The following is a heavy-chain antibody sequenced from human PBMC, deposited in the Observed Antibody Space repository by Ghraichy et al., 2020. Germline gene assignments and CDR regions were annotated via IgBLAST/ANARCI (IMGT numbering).Heavy chain of an antibody. CDR3: ARGPTGPPYYFDY. CDR1: GGSISSGDYY. CDR2: IYYSGST. Sequence: SETLSLTCTVSGGSISSGDYYWSWIRQPPGKGLEWIGYIYYSGSTYYNPSLKSRVTISVDTSKNQFSLKLSSVTAADTAVYYCARGPTGPPYYFDYWGQGTLVTVSS. V-gene: IGHV4-30-4*08. D-gene: IGHD1-14*01. J-gene: IGHJ4*02.